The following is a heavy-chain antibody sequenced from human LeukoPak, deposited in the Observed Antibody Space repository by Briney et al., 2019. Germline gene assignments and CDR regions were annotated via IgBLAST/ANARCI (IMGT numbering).Heavy chain of an antibody. J-gene: IGHJ5*02. Sequence: SETLSLTCAVSGYSISSGYYWGWIRQPPGKGLEWIGSIYHSGSTYYNPSLKSRVTISVDTSKNQFSLKLSSVTAADTAVYYCARQGQYYDFWSGYVNWFDTWGQGTLVTVSS. CDR2: IYHSGST. V-gene: IGHV4-38-2*01. CDR3: ARQGQYYDFWSGYVNWFDT. D-gene: IGHD3-3*01. CDR1: GYSISSGYY.